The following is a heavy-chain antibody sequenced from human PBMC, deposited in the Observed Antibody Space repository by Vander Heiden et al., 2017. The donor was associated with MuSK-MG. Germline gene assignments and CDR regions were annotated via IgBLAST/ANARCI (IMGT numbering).Heavy chain of an antibody. CDR3: ARDRIVVAPATRYDAFDI. V-gene: IGHV1-2*02. D-gene: IGHD2-2*01. Sequence: QSGAEVKKPGASVKVSCKASGYTFTGYYMHWVRQAPGQGLEWMGWINPNSGGTNYAQKFQGRVTMTRDTSISTAYMELSRLRSDDTAVYYCARDRIVVAPATRYDAFDIWGQGTMVTVSS. CDR2: INPNSGGT. J-gene: IGHJ3*02. CDR1: GYTFTGYY.